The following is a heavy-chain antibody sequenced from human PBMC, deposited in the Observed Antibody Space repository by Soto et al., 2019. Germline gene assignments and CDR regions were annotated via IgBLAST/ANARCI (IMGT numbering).Heavy chain of an antibody. J-gene: IGHJ5*02. CDR2: INPNSGGT. D-gene: IGHD5-12*01. CDR3: ASEFLYSGYDSQNNNWFDP. Sequence: GASVKVSCKASGYTFTVYYMHWVRQAPGQGLEWMGWINPNSGGTNYAQKFQGRVTMTRDTSISKAYLELSRLTSDDTAVYYCASEFLYSGYDSQNNNWFDPWGQGTQVTVSS. V-gene: IGHV1-2*02. CDR1: GYTFTVYY.